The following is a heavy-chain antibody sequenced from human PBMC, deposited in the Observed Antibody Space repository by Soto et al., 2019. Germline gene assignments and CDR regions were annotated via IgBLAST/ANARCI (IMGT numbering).Heavy chain of an antibody. CDR1: GYNFSNYW. CDR2: IYPGDSDT. J-gene: IGHJ5*02. D-gene: IGHD3-10*01. Sequence: GGSLKISRKGSGYNFSNYWIGWVRQMPGKSLELMGIIYPGDSDTRYSPSFQGQVTISADKSISTAYLQWSSLKASDTAMYYCARQNVGMVRGVRSNWFDPWGQGTLVTVSS. V-gene: IGHV5-51*01. CDR3: ARQNVGMVRGVRSNWFDP.